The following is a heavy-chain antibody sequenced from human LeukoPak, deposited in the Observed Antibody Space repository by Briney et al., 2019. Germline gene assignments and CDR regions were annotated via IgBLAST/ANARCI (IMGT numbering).Heavy chain of an antibody. CDR2: ISGDGGST. J-gene: IGHJ4*02. CDR1: GFTFDDYA. Sequence: GGSLRLSRAASGFTFDDYAMHWVRQAPGKGLEGVSLISGDGGSTYYADSVKGRFTISRDNSKNSLYLQMNSLRTEDTALYYCAKDIEAVAGTFFDYWGQGTLVTVSS. CDR3: AKDIEAVAGTFFDY. D-gene: IGHD6-19*01. V-gene: IGHV3-43*02.